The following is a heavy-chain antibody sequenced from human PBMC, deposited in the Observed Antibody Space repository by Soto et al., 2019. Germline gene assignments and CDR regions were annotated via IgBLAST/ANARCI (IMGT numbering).Heavy chain of an antibody. Sequence: EVQLVESGGGLVQPGRSLRLSCAASGFTFDDYAMHWVRQAPGKGLEWVSGISWNSGSIGYADSVKGRFTISRDNAKNSLYLQMNSLRAEDTALYYCAKDRGAVSRRGLDYWGRGTLVTVSS. CDR2: ISWNSGSI. D-gene: IGHD3-10*01. J-gene: IGHJ4*02. V-gene: IGHV3-9*01. CDR3: AKDRGAVSRRGLDY. CDR1: GFTFDDYA.